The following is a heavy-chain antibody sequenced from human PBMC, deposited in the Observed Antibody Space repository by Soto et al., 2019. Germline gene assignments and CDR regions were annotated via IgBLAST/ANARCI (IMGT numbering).Heavy chain of an antibody. CDR3: VKDGSSGWPYFGDMVV. J-gene: IGHJ6*04. D-gene: IGHD6-19*01. V-gene: IGHV3-30*18. Sequence: QVQLVESGGGVVQPGRSLRLSCAASGFTFSSYGMHWVRQAPGKGLEWVAVILYDGSKKYYADSVKGRFTISRDNSKNTMYLKMISLRGEDRALYSCVKDGSSGWPYFGDMVVWGRGNTVTVSS. CDR2: ILYDGSKK. CDR1: GFTFSSYG.